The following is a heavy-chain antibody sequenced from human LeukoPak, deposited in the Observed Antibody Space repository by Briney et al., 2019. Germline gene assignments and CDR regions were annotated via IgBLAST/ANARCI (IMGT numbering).Heavy chain of an antibody. CDR3: ARGGGYDHSDY. J-gene: IGHJ4*02. CDR1: GGSISSDY. V-gene: IGHV4-59*01. D-gene: IGHD3-22*01. Sequence: SETLSLTCTVSGGSISSDYWSWIRQPPGKGLEWIGYIYYSGSTNYNPSLKSRVTISVDTSKNQFSLKLSSVTAADTAVYYCARGGGYDHSDYWGQGTLVTVSS. CDR2: IYYSGST.